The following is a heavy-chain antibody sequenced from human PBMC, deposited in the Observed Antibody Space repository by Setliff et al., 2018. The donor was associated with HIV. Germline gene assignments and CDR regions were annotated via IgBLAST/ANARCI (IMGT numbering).Heavy chain of an antibody. CDR3: ARVITMVRTTFDP. CDR2: IFHTGST. J-gene: IGHJ5*02. D-gene: IGHD3-10*01. CDR1: GGSISSFSYY. Sequence: SETLSLTCTVSGGSISSFSYYWGWIRQPPGKGPEWIGSIFHTGSTFYNPSLKSRVTISVDTSKNQFSLKLTSVTAADTAVYYCARVITMVRTTFDPWGQGTLVTVSS. V-gene: IGHV4-39*01.